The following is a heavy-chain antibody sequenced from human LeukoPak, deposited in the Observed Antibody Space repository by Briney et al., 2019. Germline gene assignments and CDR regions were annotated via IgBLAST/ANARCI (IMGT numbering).Heavy chain of an antibody. CDR2: INHSGST. D-gene: IGHD3-10*02. V-gene: IGHV4-34*01. CDR3: ARGRMLRGMDV. J-gene: IGHJ6*02. CDR1: GGSFSGYY. Sequence: PSETLSLTCAVYGGSFSGYYWSWIRQPPGKGLEWIGEINHSGSTNYNPSLKSRVTISVDTSKSQFSLKLSSVTAADTAVYYCARGRMLRGMDVWGQGTTVTVSS.